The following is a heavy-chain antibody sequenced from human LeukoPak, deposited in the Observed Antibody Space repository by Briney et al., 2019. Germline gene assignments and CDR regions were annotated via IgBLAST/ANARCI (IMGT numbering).Heavy chain of an antibody. V-gene: IGHV1-18*01. CDR2: ISAYNGNT. D-gene: IGHD6-13*01. CDR3: ARDLRYSSSWYVVDY. Sequence: ASVKVSCKASGYTFTSYGISWVRQAPGQGLEWMGWISAYNGNTNYAQKLQGRVTMTTDTSTSTAYMELRSLRSDDTAVYYCARDLRYSSSWYVVDYWGQGTLVTVSS. J-gene: IGHJ4*02. CDR1: GYTFTSYG.